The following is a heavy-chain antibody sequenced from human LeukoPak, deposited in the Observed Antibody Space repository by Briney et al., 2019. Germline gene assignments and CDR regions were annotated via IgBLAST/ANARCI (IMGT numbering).Heavy chain of an antibody. Sequence: GGSLRLSCAASGFTFSSYAMSWVRQPPGKGLEWVSAISGSGGSTYYADSVKVRFTISRDNSKNTLYLQMNSLRAEDTAIYYCAKDYGGNAGYFDYWGQGTLVTVSS. V-gene: IGHV3-23*01. CDR3: AKDYGGNAGYFDY. CDR2: ISGSGGST. D-gene: IGHD4-23*01. J-gene: IGHJ4*02. CDR1: GFTFSSYA.